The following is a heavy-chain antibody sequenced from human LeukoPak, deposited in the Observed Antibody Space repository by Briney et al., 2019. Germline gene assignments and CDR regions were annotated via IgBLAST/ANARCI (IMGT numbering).Heavy chain of an antibody. D-gene: IGHD6-13*01. V-gene: IGHV3-23*01. CDR1: GITLSSSA. J-gene: IGHJ4*02. Sequence: GGSLRLSCAAPGITLSSSAMSWVRPATGQGLPWVSGIIGSGGRTYYADSVEGRFTISRDNSKKTLYLQMYSLRAEDTAVYYCAIPSSSWYFDYWGQGTLVTVSS. CDR3: AIPSSSWYFDY. CDR2: IIGSGGRT.